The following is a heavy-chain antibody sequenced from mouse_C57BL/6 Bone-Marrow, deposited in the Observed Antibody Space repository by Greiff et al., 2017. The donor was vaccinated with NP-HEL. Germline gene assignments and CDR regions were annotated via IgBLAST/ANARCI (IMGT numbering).Heavy chain of an antibody. D-gene: IGHD3-2*02. CDR3: AREDSSGYVDY. Sequence: QVQLQQSGAELARPGASVKLSCKASGYTFTSYGISWVKQRPGQGLEWIGEIYPRSGNTYYNEKFKGKATLTADKSSSTAYMELRSLTSEDSAGDFCAREDSSGYVDYWGKGTTLTVSS. J-gene: IGHJ2*01. CDR1: GYTFTSYG. CDR2: IYPRSGNT. V-gene: IGHV1-81*01.